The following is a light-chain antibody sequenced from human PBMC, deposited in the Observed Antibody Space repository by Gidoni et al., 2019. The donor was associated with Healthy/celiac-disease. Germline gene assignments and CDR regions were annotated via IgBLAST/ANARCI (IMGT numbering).Light chain of an antibody. J-gene: IGLJ1*01. CDR1: SSDVGGYNY. Sequence: QSALTQPPSVSGSPGQSITISCTGTSSDVGGYNYVSWYQQHPGKAPKLMIYDVSNRPSGVSNRFSGSKSGNTASLTISGLQAEDEADYYCSSYTSSSTRLYVFGTGTKVTVL. CDR2: DVS. V-gene: IGLV2-14*01. CDR3: SSYTSSSTRLYV.